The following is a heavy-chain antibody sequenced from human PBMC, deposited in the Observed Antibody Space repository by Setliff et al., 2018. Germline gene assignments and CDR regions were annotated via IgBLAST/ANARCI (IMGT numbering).Heavy chain of an antibody. CDR2: IDQSGIT. Sequence: PSETLSLTCAVYGGSFSGYYWSWIRQPPGKGPEWIGEIDQSGITNYSPSLKSRVTISIDTSKNQFSLRLSSVTATDTAVYYCARGRRITMIVVPPGVFDIWGQGTMVTVSS. J-gene: IGHJ3*02. V-gene: IGHV4-34*01. CDR3: ARGRRITMIVVPPGVFDI. CDR1: GGSFSGYY. D-gene: IGHD3-22*01.